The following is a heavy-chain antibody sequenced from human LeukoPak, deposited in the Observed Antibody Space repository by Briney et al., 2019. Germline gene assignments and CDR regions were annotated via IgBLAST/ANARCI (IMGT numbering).Heavy chain of an antibody. V-gene: IGHV3-23*01. CDR3: ARDCSGYDCLAAFDI. CDR2: ISGSGGST. J-gene: IGHJ3*02. D-gene: IGHD5-12*01. CDR1: GFTFSSYG. Sequence: PGGSLRLSCAASGFTFSSYGMSWVRQAPGKGLEWVSAISGSGGSTYYADSVKGRFTISRDNSKNTLYLQMNSLRAEDTAVYYCARDCSGYDCLAAFDIWGQGTMVTVSS.